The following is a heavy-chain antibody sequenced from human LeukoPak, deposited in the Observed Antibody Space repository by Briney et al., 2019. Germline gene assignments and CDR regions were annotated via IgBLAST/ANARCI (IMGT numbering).Heavy chain of an antibody. Sequence: PSETLSLTCTVSGGSISSSSYYWGWIRQPPGKGLEWIGSIYYSGSTYYNPSLKSRVTISVDTSKNQFSLKLPSVTAADTAVYYCARRRSGSSSSYGYWGQGTLVTVSS. V-gene: IGHV4-39*01. CDR2: IYYSGST. J-gene: IGHJ4*02. CDR1: GGSISSSSYY. CDR3: ARRRSGSSSSYGY. D-gene: IGHD6-6*01.